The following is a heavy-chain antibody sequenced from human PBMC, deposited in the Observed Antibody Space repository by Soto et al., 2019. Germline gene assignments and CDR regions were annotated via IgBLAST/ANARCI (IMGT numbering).Heavy chain of an antibody. CDR3: ARVERGTATTVVDAFDI. D-gene: IGHD1-1*01. Sequence: QVQLQQWGAGLLKPSETLSLTCAVYGGFVSSGSYYWSWIRQPPGKGLEWIGEMSHSGGTHFNPSLKSRVTISVDTSKNQFCLKMSSVTAADTALYYCARVERGTATTVVDAFDIWGPGTRVTVSS. CDR2: MSHSGGT. V-gene: IGHV4-34*01. J-gene: IGHJ3*02. CDR1: GGFVSSGSYY.